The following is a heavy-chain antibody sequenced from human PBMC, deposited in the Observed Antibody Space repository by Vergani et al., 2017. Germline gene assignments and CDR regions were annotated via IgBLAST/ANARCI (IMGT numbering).Heavy chain of an antibody. V-gene: IGHV3-15*01. CDR2: FKSKTDGGTT. Sequence: EVQLVESGGGLVKPGGSLRLSCAASGFTFSNAWMSWVRQAPGKGLEWVGRFKSKTDGGTTDYAAPVKGRFTISRDDSKNTLYLQMNSLKTEDTAVYYCTTEGVVVQAAIQDYWGQGTLVTVSS. CDR1: GFTFSNAW. D-gene: IGHD2-2*02. J-gene: IGHJ4*02. CDR3: TTEGVVVQAAIQDY.